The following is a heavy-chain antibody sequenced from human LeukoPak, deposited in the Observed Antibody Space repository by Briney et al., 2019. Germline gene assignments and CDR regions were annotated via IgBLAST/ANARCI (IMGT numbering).Heavy chain of an antibody. V-gene: IGHV3-23*01. D-gene: IGHD3-10*01. Sequence: GGSLRLSCAASGFTFSTYAMSWVRQAPGKGLEWVSAISGSDPGTYYADSVKGRFTISRDNSKKTLDLQMHSLRAEDTAIYYCAKASVWTMVRVVSYFDEWGQGIQVTVSS. CDR2: ISGSDPGT. CDR3: AKASVWTMVRVVSYFDE. CDR1: GFTFSTYA. J-gene: IGHJ4*02.